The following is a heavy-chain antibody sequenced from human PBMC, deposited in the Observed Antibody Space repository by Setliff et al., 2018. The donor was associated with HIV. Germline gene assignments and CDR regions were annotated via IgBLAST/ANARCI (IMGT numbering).Heavy chain of an antibody. CDR2: MSPNSGRA. CDR1: GYTFTNYD. Sequence: GASVKVSCKASGYTFTNYDINWVRQSPGQGLEWLGWMSPNSGRAGSAQMFQGRLTMTRDTSTSTAYMELSSLTSDDTAIYYCARGRLSWSPDFWGQGTLVTVSS. V-gene: IGHV1-8*02. CDR3: ARGRLSWSPDF. J-gene: IGHJ4*02.